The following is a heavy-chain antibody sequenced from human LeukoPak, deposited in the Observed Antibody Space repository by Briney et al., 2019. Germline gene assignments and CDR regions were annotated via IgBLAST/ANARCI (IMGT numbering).Heavy chain of an antibody. CDR1: GFTFSSYS. J-gene: IGHJ4*02. V-gene: IGHV3-21*01. CDR2: ISSSSSYI. Sequence: GGSLRLSCAASGFTFSSYSMNWVRQAPGKWLEWVSSISSSSSYIYYADSVKGRFTISRDNAKNSLYLQMNSLRAEDTAVYYCARSPSTPVTDYWGQGTLATVSS. CDR3: ARSPSTPVTDY. D-gene: IGHD4-17*01.